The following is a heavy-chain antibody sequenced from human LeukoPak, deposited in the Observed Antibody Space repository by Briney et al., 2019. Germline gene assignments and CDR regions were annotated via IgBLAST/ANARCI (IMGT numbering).Heavy chain of an antibody. Sequence: SETLSLTCAVYGGSYSGYYWSWIRQPPGKGLEWIGEINHSGSTNYNPSLKSRVTISVDTSKNQFSLKLSSVTAADTAVYYCARGRTGYSYGYGHFPFDYWGQGTLVTVSS. J-gene: IGHJ4*02. CDR2: INHSGST. D-gene: IGHD5-18*01. CDR1: GGSYSGYY. V-gene: IGHV4-34*01. CDR3: ARGRTGYSYGYGHFPFDY.